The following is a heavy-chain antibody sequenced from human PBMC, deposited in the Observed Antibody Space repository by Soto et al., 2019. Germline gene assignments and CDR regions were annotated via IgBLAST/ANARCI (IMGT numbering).Heavy chain of an antibody. CDR1: GFIFSTYA. D-gene: IGHD3-10*02. J-gene: IGHJ4*02. V-gene: IGHV3-23*01. CDR3: ATDFVPQ. CDR2: ISGSGDST. Sequence: EVQLLESGGGLVHPGGSLRLSCEASGFIFSTYAMSWVRQAPGKGLEWVSGISGSGDSTYYADSVKGRFTISRDNSKNKLYLQMNGLRAEDTAIYYCATDFVPQWGQGTLVTVSS.